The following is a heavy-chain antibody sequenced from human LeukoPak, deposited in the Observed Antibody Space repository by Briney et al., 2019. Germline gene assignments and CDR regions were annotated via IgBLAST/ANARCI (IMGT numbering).Heavy chain of an antibody. CDR3: ARSGVVVPAAIAY. J-gene: IGHJ4*02. V-gene: IGHV3-74*01. Sequence: GGSLRLSCAASGFTFSSYWMHWVRQAPGKGLGWVSRINSDGSSTSYADSVKGRFTISRDNAKNTLYLQMNSLRAEDTAVYYCARSGVVVPAAIAYWGQGTLVTVSS. CDR1: GFTFSSYW. D-gene: IGHD2-2*02. CDR2: INSDGSST.